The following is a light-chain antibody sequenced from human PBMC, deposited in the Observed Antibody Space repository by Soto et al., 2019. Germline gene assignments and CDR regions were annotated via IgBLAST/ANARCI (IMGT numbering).Light chain of an antibody. J-gene: IGLJ1*01. CDR2: DVS. Sequence: SALAQPASVSGSPGQSITISCTGTSSDVGGYNSVSWYQLHPGKAPKLMIYDVSNRPSGVSNRFSGSKSGNTASLTISGLQAEDEADYYCNSYTSGYYVFGTGTKVTVL. V-gene: IGLV2-14*03. CDR1: SSDVGGYNS. CDR3: NSYTSGYYV.